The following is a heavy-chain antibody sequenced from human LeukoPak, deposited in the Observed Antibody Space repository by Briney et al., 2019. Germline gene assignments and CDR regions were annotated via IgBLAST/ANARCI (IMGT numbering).Heavy chain of an antibody. CDR2: INTNTGNP. V-gene: IGHV7-4-1*02. Sequence: ASVKVSCKASGYTFTSYAMNWVRQAPGRGLEWMGWINTNTGNPTYAQGFTGRFVFSLDTSVSTAYLQISSLKAEDTAVYYCAREYSGYEVDWFDPWGQGTLVTVSS. CDR1: GYTFTSYA. D-gene: IGHD5-12*01. J-gene: IGHJ5*02. CDR3: AREYSGYEVDWFDP.